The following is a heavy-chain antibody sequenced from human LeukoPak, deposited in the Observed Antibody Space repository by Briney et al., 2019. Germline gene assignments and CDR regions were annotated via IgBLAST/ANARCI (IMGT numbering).Heavy chain of an antibody. D-gene: IGHD6-25*01. CDR2: ISYDGSNK. Sequence: PGRSLRLSCAASGFTFSSYAMHWVRQAPGKGLEWVAVISYDGSNKYYADSVKGRFTISRDNSKNTLYLQMNSLRAEDTAVHYCARGDYSSGYYFDYWGQGTLVTVSS. CDR1: GFTFSSYA. J-gene: IGHJ4*02. V-gene: IGHV3-30-3*01. CDR3: ARGDYSSGYYFDY.